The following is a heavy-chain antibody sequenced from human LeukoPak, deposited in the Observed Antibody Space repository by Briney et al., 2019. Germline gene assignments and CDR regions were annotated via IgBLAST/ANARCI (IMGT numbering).Heavy chain of an antibody. J-gene: IGHJ1*01. D-gene: IGHD3-22*01. Sequence: AGGSLRLSCAASGFTFSSYAMSWVRQAPGKGLEWVSAISGSGGSTYYADSVKGRFTISRDNSKNTLYLQMNSLRAEDTAVYYCAKDGGTMIVVAFVYAEYSQHWGQGTLVTVSS. CDR2: ISGSGGST. V-gene: IGHV3-23*01. CDR1: GFTFSSYA. CDR3: AKDGGTMIVVAFVYAEYSQH.